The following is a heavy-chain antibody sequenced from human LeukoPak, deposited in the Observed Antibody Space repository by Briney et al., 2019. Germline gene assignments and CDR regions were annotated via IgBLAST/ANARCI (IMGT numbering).Heavy chain of an antibody. CDR1: GVSISSYY. V-gene: IGHV4-59*01. D-gene: IGHD6-6*01. Sequence: SETLSLTCTVSGVSISSYYWSWIRQVPGKGLEWIGDIYYSGSTNYNPSLKSRVTISIDTSKNQFSLRLSSVTAADTAVYYCAKSTMSMTIRGARLSWFDPWGQGTLVTVSS. J-gene: IGHJ5*02. CDR2: IYYSGST. CDR3: AKSTMSMTIRGARLSWFDP.